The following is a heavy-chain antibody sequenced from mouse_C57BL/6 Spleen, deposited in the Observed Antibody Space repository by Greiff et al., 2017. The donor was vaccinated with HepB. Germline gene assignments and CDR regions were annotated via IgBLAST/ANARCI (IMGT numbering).Heavy chain of an antibody. CDR3: ARRRGKWAMDY. J-gene: IGHJ4*01. Sequence: VQLQQSGPELVKPGASVKISCKASGYTFTDYYMNWVKQSHGKSLEWIGDINPNNGGTSYNQKFKGKATLTVDKSSSTAYMELRSLTSEDSAVYYCARRRGKWAMDYWGQGTSVTVSS. CDR1: GYTFTDYY. D-gene: IGHD2-1*01. V-gene: IGHV1-26*01. CDR2: INPNNGGT.